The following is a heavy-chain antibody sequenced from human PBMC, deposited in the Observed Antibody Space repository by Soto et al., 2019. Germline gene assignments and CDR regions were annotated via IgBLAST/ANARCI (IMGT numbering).Heavy chain of an antibody. CDR1: GGTIRTNV. J-gene: IGHJ4*02. CDR3: AKGARYCSGGSCYPDD. D-gene: IGHD2-15*01. CDR2: IMPIFAAP. Sequence: QVQLMQSGAEVKKPGSSVKVSCKASGGTIRTNVISWVRQAPGQGLEWMGEIMPIFAAPNNAQKFQGRITITADTSTTTVYMELSSLTSEDTAVYFCAKGARYCSGGSCYPDDWGQGTLVIVSS. V-gene: IGHV1-69*06.